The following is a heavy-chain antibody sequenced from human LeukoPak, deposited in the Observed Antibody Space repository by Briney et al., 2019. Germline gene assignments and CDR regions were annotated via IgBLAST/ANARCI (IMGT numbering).Heavy chain of an antibody. CDR1: GFTFSSYA. CDR3: ARDPEIAAAGSLPYYYYYGMDV. J-gene: IGHJ6*04. Sequence: VQPGRSLRLSCAASGFTFSSYAMHWVRQAPGTGLEWVAVISYDGSNKYYADSVKGRFTISRDNSKNTLYLQMNSLRAEDTAVYYCARDPEIAAAGSLPYYYYYGMDVWGKGTTVTVSS. CDR2: ISYDGSNK. D-gene: IGHD6-13*01. V-gene: IGHV3-30*04.